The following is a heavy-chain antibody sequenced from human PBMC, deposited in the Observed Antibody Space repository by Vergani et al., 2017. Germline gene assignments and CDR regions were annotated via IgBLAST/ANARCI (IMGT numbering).Heavy chain of an antibody. Sequence: QVQLVQSGAEVKKPGASVKVSCKASGYTFTSYYMHWVRQAPGQGLEWMGIINPSGGSTSYAQKFQGRVTMTRDTSTSTVYMELSILRSEDTAVYYCAREPRTGKFPWPSTVGFDPWGQGTLVTVSS. CDR1: GYTFTSYY. CDR3: AREPRTGKFPWPSTVGFDP. V-gene: IGHV1-46*03. D-gene: IGHD1-14*01. J-gene: IGHJ5*02. CDR2: INPSGGST.